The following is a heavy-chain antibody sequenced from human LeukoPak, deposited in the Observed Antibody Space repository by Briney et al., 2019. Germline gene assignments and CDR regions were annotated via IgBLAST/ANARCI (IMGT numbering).Heavy chain of an antibody. J-gene: IGHJ4*02. Sequence: SETLSLTCTVSGGSISSGGYYWSWIRQHPGKGLEWIGYIYYSGSTYYNPSLKSRVTISVDTSKNQFSLKLSSVTAADTAVYYCARGDSSGWYDYWGQGTLVTVS. CDR1: GGSISSGGYY. CDR2: IYYSGST. CDR3: ARGDSSGWYDY. V-gene: IGHV4-31*03. D-gene: IGHD6-19*01.